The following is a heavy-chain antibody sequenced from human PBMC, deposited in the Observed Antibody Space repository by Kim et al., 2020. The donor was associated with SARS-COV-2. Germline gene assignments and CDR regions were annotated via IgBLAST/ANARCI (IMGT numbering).Heavy chain of an antibody. Sequence: GGSLRLSCAASGFTFSSYGMHWVRQAPGKGLEWVSVIWYEGSNKYYADSVKGRFTISRDNSKNTLYLQMNSLRAEDTAVYYCASAGINRDGYTGSYWYFDLWGRGTLVTVSS. J-gene: IGHJ2*01. V-gene: IGHV3-33*01. D-gene: IGHD5-12*01. CDR2: IWYEGSNK. CDR1: GFTFSSYG. CDR3: ASAGINRDGYTGSYWYFDL.